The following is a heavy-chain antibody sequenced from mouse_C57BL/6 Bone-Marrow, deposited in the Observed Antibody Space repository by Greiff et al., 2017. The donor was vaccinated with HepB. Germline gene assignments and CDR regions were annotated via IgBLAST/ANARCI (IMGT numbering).Heavy chain of an antibody. CDR3: ARLYYGSSHWYFDV. CDR2: IRNKANGYTT. CDR1: GFTFTDYY. V-gene: IGHV7-3*01. Sequence: EVKVEESGGGLVQPGGSLSLSCAASGFTFTDYYMSWVRQPPGKALEWLGFIRNKANGYTTEYSASVKGRFTISRDNSQSILYLQRNALRAEDSATYYCARLYYGSSHWYFDVWGTGTTVTVSS. D-gene: IGHD1-1*01. J-gene: IGHJ1*03.